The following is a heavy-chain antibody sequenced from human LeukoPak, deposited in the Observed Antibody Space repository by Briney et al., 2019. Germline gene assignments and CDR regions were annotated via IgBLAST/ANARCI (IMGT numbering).Heavy chain of an antibody. Sequence: ESGPTLVNPTQTLTLTCTFSGFSLSTSGVGVGWIRQPPGKALEWLALIYWNDDKRYSPSLKSRLTITKDTSKNQVVLTMTNMDPVDTATYYCAYSSFSMTIFGVVISGTENWFDPWGQGTLVTVSS. CDR1: GFSLSTSGVG. D-gene: IGHD3-3*01. CDR3: AYSSFSMTIFGVVISGTENWFDP. V-gene: IGHV2-5*01. CDR2: IYWNDDK. J-gene: IGHJ5*02.